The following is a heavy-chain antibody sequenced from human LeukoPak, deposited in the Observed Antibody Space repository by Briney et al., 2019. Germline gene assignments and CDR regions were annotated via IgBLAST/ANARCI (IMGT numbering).Heavy chain of an antibody. J-gene: IGHJ5*02. CDR2: IYYSGST. CDR3: ARTNDITMIVRGNWFDP. D-gene: IGHD3-22*01. Sequence: PSETLSLTWTVSGGSISSSSYYWGWIRQPPGKGLEWIGSIYYSGSTYYNPSLKSRVTISVDTSKNQFSLKLSSVTAADTAVYYCARTNDITMIVRGNWFDPWGQGTLVTVSS. V-gene: IGHV4-39*01. CDR1: GGSISSSSYY.